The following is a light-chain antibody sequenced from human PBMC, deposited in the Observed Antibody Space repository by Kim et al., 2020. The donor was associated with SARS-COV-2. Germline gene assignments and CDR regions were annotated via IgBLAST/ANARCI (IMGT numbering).Light chain of an antibody. CDR3: ATWDVSLDAWV. J-gene: IGLJ3*02. V-gene: IGLV1-44*01. CDR1: SSNIGRHF. CDR2: NDN. Sequence: QSVLTQPPSTSGTPVQRVTISCSGSSSNIGRHFVNWFQQLPGTAPKVFIYNDNQRPSGVPDRFSGSRSGTSASLAISGLPSEDEADYYCATWDVSLDAWVFGGGTQLTFL.